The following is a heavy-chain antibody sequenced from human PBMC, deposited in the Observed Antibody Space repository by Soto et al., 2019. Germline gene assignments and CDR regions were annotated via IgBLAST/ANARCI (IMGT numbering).Heavy chain of an antibody. CDR2: IYDGGST. J-gene: IGHJ4*02. CDR3: ARGPSGDKVDY. Sequence: QVQLQESGPGLVKPSETLSLTCTVSGGSISNVNDCWSWIRQSPDKGLEWIEHIYDGGSTYNNPSLKSRITISVDTSKNQFSLKLSSVSVADTAVYYCARGPSGDKVDYWGQGILVTVSS. CDR1: GGSISNVNDC. D-gene: IGHD7-27*01. V-gene: IGHV4-30-4*01.